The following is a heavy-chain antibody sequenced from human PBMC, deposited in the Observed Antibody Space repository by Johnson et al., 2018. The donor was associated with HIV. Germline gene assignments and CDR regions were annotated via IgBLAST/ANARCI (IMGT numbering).Heavy chain of an antibody. Sequence: VQLVESWGGVVQPGRSLRLSCAASGFTFSSNDMHWVRQATGKGLEWVSTIGPGGDTYYPGSVKGRFTISREHAKNSLYLQMNSLRAEDTAVYYCARDGWGSRGWDDAFDIWGQGTMVTVSS. CDR2: IGPGGDT. V-gene: IGHV3-13*01. CDR1: GFTFSSND. J-gene: IGHJ3*02. CDR3: ARDGWGSRGWDDAFDI. D-gene: IGHD6-19*01.